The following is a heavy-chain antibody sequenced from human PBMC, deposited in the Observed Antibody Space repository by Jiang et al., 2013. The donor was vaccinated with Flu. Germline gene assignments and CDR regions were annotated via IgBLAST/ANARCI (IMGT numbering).Heavy chain of an antibody. J-gene: IGHJ6*02. Sequence: PGLVKPSETLPLTCTVSGGSISSHFWTWIRQPPGKSLEWIGNIYSNGATSYNPSLNSRVTISLATSRTQFSLKLTSVTAADAAVYFCARESRTRRGLAISDNYGLDVWGPGTTVAVSS. V-gene: IGHV4-59*11. CDR2: IYSNGAT. CDR1: GGSISSHF. D-gene: IGHD3-3*01. CDR3: ARESRTRRGLAISDNYGLDV.